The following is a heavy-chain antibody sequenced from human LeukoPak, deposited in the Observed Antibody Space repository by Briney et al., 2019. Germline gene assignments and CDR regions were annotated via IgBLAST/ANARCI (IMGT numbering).Heavy chain of an antibody. D-gene: IGHD2-2*01. Sequence: GGSLRLSCAASGFTFSSYTMNWVRQAPGMGLEWVSSISDSIYYIYYADSVRGRFTVSRDNAKNSLYLQMNGLRAEDTAVYYCARRKDVVVVPGTMGYYLDVWGKGTTVTVSS. CDR3: ARRKDVVVVPGTMGYYLDV. J-gene: IGHJ6*03. CDR2: ISDSIYYI. CDR1: GFTFSSYT. V-gene: IGHV3-21*01.